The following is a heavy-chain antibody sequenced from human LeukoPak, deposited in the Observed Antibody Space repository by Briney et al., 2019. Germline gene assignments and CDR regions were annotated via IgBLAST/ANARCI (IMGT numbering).Heavy chain of an antibody. V-gene: IGHV6-1*01. D-gene: IGHD6-13*01. J-gene: IGHJ4*02. CDR2: TCYRSKWYN. CDR1: GDSVSSNSAA. Sequence: SQTLSLTCAISGDSVSSNSAAWNWIRQSPSRGLEWLGRTCYRSKWYNDYAVSVKSRITINPDTSKNQFSLQLNSVTPEDTAVYYCARDRLHHPFYSSSWYYFDYWGQGTLVTVSS. CDR3: ARDRLHHPFYSSSWYYFDY.